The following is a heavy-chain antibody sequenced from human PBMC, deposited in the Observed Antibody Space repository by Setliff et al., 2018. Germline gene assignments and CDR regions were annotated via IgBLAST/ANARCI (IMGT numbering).Heavy chain of an antibody. CDR1: GGAISSSD. CDR2: IHYSGNT. J-gene: IGHJ4*02. V-gene: IGHV4-59*12. D-gene: IGHD5-12*01. Sequence: SETLSLTCTVSGGAISSSDGSWIRQPPRKGLEWIGYIHYSGNTNYNPSLKGRVTISFNTSKNQISLKLSSVTAADTALYYCARESRFGYSGYECAFDYWGQGMLVTVSS. CDR3: ARESRFGYSGYECAFDY.